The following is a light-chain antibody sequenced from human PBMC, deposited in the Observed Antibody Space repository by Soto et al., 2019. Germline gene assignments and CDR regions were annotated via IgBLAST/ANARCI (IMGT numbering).Light chain of an antibody. J-gene: IGLJ1*01. CDR3: SSYTGSNNLV. Sequence: QSVLARPPSASVSPGQSVTSSCTGTSSDVGGYNYVSWYQQHPGKAPKLMIYEVSKRPSGVPDRFSGSKSGNTASLTVSGLQAEDEADYYCSSYTGSNNLVFGTGTKVTVL. CDR2: EVS. CDR1: SSDVGGYNY. V-gene: IGLV2-8*01.